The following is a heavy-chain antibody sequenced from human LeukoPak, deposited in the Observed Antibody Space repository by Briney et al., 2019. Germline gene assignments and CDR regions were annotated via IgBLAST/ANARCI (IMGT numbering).Heavy chain of an antibody. J-gene: IGHJ4*02. V-gene: IGHV3-73*01. CDR3: TRGPDYYDSSGLDY. CDR1: GFTFSGSA. CDR2: IRSKANSYAT. D-gene: IGHD3-22*01. Sequence: GGSLRLSCAASGFTFSGSAMHWVRQASEKGLEWVGRIRSKANSYATAYAASVKGRFTISRDDSKNTAYLQMNSLKTEDTAVYYCTRGPDYYDSSGLDYWGQGTLVTVSS.